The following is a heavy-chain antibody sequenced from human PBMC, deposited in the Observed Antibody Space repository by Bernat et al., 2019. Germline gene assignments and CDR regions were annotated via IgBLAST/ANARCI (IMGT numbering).Heavy chain of an antibody. CDR3: TREAGSGSYYAHYFDY. Sequence: EVQLVESGGGLVQPGRSLSLSCTASGFTFGDYAMSWFRQAPGKGLEWVGFIRSKAYGGTTEYAASVKGRFTISRDDSKSIAYLQMNSLKTEDTAVYYCTREAGSGSYYAHYFDYWGQGTLVTVSS. J-gene: IGHJ4*02. V-gene: IGHV3-49*03. D-gene: IGHD3-10*01. CDR2: IRSKAYGGTT. CDR1: GFTFGDYA.